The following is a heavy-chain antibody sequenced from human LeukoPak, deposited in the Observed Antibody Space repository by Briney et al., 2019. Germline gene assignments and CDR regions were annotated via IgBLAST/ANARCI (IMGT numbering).Heavy chain of an antibody. CDR2: FSGSDGST. CDR3: AKGIQWELPLEY. J-gene: IGHJ4*02. V-gene: IGHV3-23*01. Sequence: PGESLRLSCATSLFTSISYAIRSVRHAPERRLECVSAFSGSDGSTYHADSVKGRFTISTDKSKNTLYLQMNSVRAEDTAVYYCAKGIQWELPLEYWGQGTLVTVSS. CDR1: LFTSISYA. D-gene: IGHD1-26*01.